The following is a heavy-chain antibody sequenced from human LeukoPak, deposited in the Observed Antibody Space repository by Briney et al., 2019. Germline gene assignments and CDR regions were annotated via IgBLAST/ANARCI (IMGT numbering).Heavy chain of an antibody. CDR1: GFTFSSYS. CDR3: ARDLAVAGHFDY. V-gene: IGHV3-21*01. J-gene: IGHJ4*02. Sequence: GGSLRLFCAASGFTFSSYSMNWVRQAPGRGLEWVSSISSSSSYIYYADSGKDRFTISRGNDKNSLYLQMNSLRAEDTAVYYCARDLAVAGHFDYWGQGTLVTVSS. CDR2: ISSSSSYI. D-gene: IGHD6-19*01.